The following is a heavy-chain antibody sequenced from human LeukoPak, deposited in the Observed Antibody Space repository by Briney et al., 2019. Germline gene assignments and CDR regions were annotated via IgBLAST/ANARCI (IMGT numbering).Heavy chain of an antibody. Sequence: SETLSLTCTVSGGSVSSGSYYWSWIRQPPGKGLEWIGYMYYSGSTNYNPSLKSRVTISVDTSKNQFSLKLSSGTAADTAVYYCARALRYCHVNYWGQGTLVTVSS. J-gene: IGHJ4*02. CDR2: MYYSGST. CDR3: ARALRYCHVNY. D-gene: IGHD1-14*01. V-gene: IGHV4-61*01. CDR1: GGSVSSGSYY.